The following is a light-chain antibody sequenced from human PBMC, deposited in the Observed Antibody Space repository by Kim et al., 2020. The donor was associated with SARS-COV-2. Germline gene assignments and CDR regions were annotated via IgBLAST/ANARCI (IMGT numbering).Light chain of an antibody. CDR3: QQFGSSPPYA. Sequence: PGERATLPCRASQSVSSSSLAWYQLKPGQAPRLLIYGASSRATGIPDRFSGSGSGTDFTLTISRLEPEDFAVYYCQQFGSSPPYAFGQGTKLEI. CDR1: QSVSSSS. J-gene: IGKJ2*01. CDR2: GAS. V-gene: IGKV3-20*01.